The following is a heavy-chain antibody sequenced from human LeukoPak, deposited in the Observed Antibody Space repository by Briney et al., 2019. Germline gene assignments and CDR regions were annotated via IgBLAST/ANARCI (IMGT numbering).Heavy chain of an antibody. CDR3: ARGRSMVRGFNWFDP. Sequence: PGGSRRLSCAASGFTFSSYEMNWVRQAPGKGLEWVSYISSSGSTIYYADSVKGRFTISRDNAKNSLYLQMNSLRAEDTAVYYCARGRSMVRGFNWFDPWGQGTLVTVSS. CDR2: ISSSGSTI. J-gene: IGHJ5*02. CDR1: GFTFSSYE. D-gene: IGHD3-10*01. V-gene: IGHV3-48*03.